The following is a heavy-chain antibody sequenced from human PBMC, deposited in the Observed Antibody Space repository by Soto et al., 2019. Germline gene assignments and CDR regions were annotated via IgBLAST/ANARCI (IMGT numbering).Heavy chain of an antibody. D-gene: IGHD3-3*01. J-gene: IGHJ4*02. CDR3: AKVTAAYYDFWTH. CDR2: ISGSGGST. CDR1: GLTFSSYA. Sequence: EVQLLESGGGLVQPGGSLRLSCAASGLTFSSYAMSWVRQAPGKGLEWVSAISGSGGSTYYVNSVKGRFTIARDNSNNALYLKMNGLRAEDTAVYYSAKVTAAYYDFWTHWGQGTLVTVSS. V-gene: IGHV3-23*01.